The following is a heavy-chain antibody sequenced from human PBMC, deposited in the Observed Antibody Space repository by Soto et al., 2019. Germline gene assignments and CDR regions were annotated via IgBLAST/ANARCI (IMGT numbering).Heavy chain of an antibody. CDR1: GGSVSSGSYY. CDR2: IYYSGST. Sequence: SETLSLTCTVSGGSVSSGSYYWSWIRQPPGKGLEWIGYIYYSGSTNYNPSLKSRVTISVDTSKNQFSLKLSSVTAADTAVYYCARERDGLAVEDWGKGTLVTVSS. CDR3: ARERDGLAVED. V-gene: IGHV4-61*01. J-gene: IGHJ4*02. D-gene: IGHD2-15*01.